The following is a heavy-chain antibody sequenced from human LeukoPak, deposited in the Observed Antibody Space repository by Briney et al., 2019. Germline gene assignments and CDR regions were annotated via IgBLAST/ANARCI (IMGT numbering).Heavy chain of an antibody. Sequence: KPSETLSLTCAAYGGSFSGYSWSWIRQPPGKGLEWIGEINHSESTNYNPSHKSRVTISVDTSKNQFSLKLSSVTAADTAVYYCARAPSHYGVDVWGQGTTVTVSS. J-gene: IGHJ6*02. CDR2: INHSEST. CDR1: GGSFSGYS. V-gene: IGHV4-34*01. CDR3: ARAPSHYGVDV.